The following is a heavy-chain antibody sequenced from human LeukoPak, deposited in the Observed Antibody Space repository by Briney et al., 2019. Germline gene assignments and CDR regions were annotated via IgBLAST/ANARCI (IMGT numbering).Heavy chain of an antibody. Sequence: PSGTLSLTCAVSGGSISSSNWWSWVRQPPGKGLEWIGEIYHSGSTNYNPSLKSRVTISVDKSKNQFSLKLSSVTAADTAVYYCAREQREIVVVPAARTNYYYYGMDVWGQGTTVTVSS. CDR2: IYHSGST. V-gene: IGHV4-4*02. CDR3: AREQREIVVVPAARTNYYYYGMDV. CDR1: GGSISSSNW. D-gene: IGHD2-2*01. J-gene: IGHJ6*02.